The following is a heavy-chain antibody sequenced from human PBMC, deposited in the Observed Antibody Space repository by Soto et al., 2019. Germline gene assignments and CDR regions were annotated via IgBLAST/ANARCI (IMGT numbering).Heavy chain of an antibody. CDR2: ISYDGRNK. Sequence: QVQLVESGGGAVQPGRSLRLSCAASGFTFSSHAMHWVRQAPGKGLECVAIISYDGRNKYYGDSVRGRLTISRDNSKNTIYLQMNSLRAEDTAVYYCARDQTGITTTGGGRIDYWGQGTLVTVSS. CDR1: GFTFSSHA. CDR3: ARDQTGITTTGGGRIDY. V-gene: IGHV3-30*04. J-gene: IGHJ4*02. D-gene: IGHD6-13*01.